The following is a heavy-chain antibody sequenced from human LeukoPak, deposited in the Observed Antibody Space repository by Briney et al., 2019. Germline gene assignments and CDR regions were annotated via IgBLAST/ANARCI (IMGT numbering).Heavy chain of an antibody. D-gene: IGHD3-22*01. J-gene: IGHJ4*02. CDR2: ISSNGITE. CDR3: AKQGIGYHAY. Sequence: GGSLRLSCVASGFTLGSYEMNWVRQAPGKGLEWVSHISSNGITENYADSVRGRFTMSRDNAKNSLYLQLNSLRVEDTAAYYCAKQGIGYHAYWGQGTLVTVSS. V-gene: IGHV3-48*03. CDR1: GFTLGSYE.